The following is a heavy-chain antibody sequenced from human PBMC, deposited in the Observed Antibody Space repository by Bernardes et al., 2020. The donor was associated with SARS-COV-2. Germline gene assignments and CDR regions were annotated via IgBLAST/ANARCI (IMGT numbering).Heavy chain of an antibody. CDR3: ARVQSSWWELSWGMDV. Sequence: GGSLRLSCAASGFTVSSNYMSWVRQAPGKGLEWVSVIYSGGSTYYADSVKGRFTISRDNSKNTLYLQMNSLRAEDTAVYYCARVQSSWWELSWGMDVWGQGTTVTVSS. CDR1: GFTVSSNY. CDR2: IYSGGST. D-gene: IGHD1-26*01. J-gene: IGHJ6*02. V-gene: IGHV3-66*02.